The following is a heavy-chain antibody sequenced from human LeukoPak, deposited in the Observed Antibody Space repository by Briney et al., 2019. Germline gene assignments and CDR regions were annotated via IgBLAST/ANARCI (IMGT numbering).Heavy chain of an antibody. CDR1: GFTFSSYA. CDR3: VKDEGFGKNYVGY. D-gene: IGHD3-10*01. J-gene: IGHJ4*02. Sequence: SLRLSCSASGFTFSSYAMHWVRQAPGKGLEYVSAISTTGGSPYYADSVKGRFTISRDHSKNTPYPQMSSLRAEYTTVYYCVKDEGFGKNYVGYWGQGTLVTVSS. V-gene: IGHV3-64D*06. CDR2: ISTTGGSP.